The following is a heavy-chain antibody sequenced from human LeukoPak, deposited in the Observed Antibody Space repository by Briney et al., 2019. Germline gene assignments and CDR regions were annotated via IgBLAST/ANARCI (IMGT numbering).Heavy chain of an antibody. CDR1: GYTFTSYY. J-gene: IGHJ3*02. Sequence: EASVKVSCKASGYTFTSYYMHWVRQAPGQGLEWMGIINPSGGSTSCAQKFQGRVTMTRDTSTSTVYMELSSLRSEDTAVYYCAREASPLQIFGVVKDAFDIWGQGTMVTVSS. CDR2: INPSGGST. CDR3: AREASPLQIFGVVKDAFDI. V-gene: IGHV1-46*01. D-gene: IGHD3-3*01.